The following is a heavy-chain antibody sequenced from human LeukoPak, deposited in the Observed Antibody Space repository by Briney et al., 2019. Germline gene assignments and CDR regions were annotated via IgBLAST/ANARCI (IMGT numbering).Heavy chain of an antibody. J-gene: IGHJ4*02. CDR1: GGSISSSSYY. CDR2: IYYSGST. Sequence: SETLSLTCTVSGGSISSSSYYWGWIRQPPGKGLEWIGSIYYSGSTYYNPSLKSRVTISVDTSENQFSLKLSSVTAADTAVYYCARYVVYGSGKYYFDYWGQGTLVTVSS. CDR3: ARYVVYGSGKYYFDY. V-gene: IGHV4-39*01. D-gene: IGHD3-10*01.